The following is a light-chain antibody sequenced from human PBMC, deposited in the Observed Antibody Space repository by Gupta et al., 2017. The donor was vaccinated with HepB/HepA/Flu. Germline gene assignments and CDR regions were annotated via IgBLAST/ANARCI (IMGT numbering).Light chain of an antibody. CDR1: SLRSYW. CDR2: GKS. J-gene: IGLJ2*01. V-gene: IGLV3-19*01. Sequence: SSELTQDPAVSVALGQTVSITCQGDSLRSYWASWYQQKPGQAPVLVIYGKSKRTSGIPDRFSGSNSGNTASLTITGAQAGDEADYYCCSRDNSGNHVVFGGGTKLTVL. CDR3: CSRDNSGNHVV.